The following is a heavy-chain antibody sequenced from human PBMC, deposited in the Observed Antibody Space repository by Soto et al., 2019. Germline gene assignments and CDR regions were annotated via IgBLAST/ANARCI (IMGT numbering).Heavy chain of an antibody. Sequence: PSETLSLTCAVYGGSFSGYYWSWIRQPPGKGLEWIGEINHSGSTNYNPSLKSRVTISVDTSKNQFSLKLSSVTAADTAVYYCARDMVRGVISTISYFDYWGQGTLVTVSS. V-gene: IGHV4-34*01. CDR2: INHSGST. CDR3: ARDMVRGVISTISYFDY. J-gene: IGHJ4*02. CDR1: GGSFSGYY. D-gene: IGHD3-10*01.